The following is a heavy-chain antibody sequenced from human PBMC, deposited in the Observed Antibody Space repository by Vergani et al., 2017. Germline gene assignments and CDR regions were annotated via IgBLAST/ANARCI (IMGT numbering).Heavy chain of an antibody. J-gene: IGHJ4*02. CDR1: GFTFSNAW. V-gene: IGHV3-15*01. CDR2: IKSKTDGGTT. CDR3: AKSYYDFWSGYSGGPFDY. Sequence: EVQLVESGGGLVKPGGSLRLSCAASGFTFSNAWMSWVRQAPGKGLEWVGRIKSKTDGGTTDYAAPVKGRFTISRDDSKNTLYLQINSLRSEDTAVYYCAKSYYDFWSGYSGGPFDYWGQGTLITVSS. D-gene: IGHD3-3*01.